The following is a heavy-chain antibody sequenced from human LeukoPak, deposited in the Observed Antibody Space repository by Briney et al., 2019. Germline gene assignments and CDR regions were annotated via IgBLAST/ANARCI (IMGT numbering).Heavy chain of an antibody. CDR2: IYPNNGDT. Sequence: GASVKVSCKASGYTFTTYHVHWVRQAPRQGLEWVGWIYPNNGDTNYAPNFQGRVTMTRDTPITTAYLEVSRLTSDDTAVYYCAALPFNSRNTDYWGQGTLVTVSS. V-gene: IGHV1-2*02. D-gene: IGHD1/OR15-1a*01. J-gene: IGHJ4*02. CDR1: GYTFTTYH. CDR3: AALPFNSRNTDY.